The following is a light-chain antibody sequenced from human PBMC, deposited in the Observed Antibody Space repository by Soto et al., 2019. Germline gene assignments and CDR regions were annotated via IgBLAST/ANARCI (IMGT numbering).Light chain of an antibody. J-gene: IGKJ1*01. CDR2: DAS. CDR3: QQYNNWPRT. Sequence: EIVMTQSPATLSVSPGERATLSCRASQSVSSNLGWYQQKPGQAPRLFIYDASTRAAGIPARFSGGGSGTEFTLTISSLQSEDFAVYYCQQYNNWPRTFGQGTKVEIK. CDR1: QSVSSN. V-gene: IGKV3-15*01.